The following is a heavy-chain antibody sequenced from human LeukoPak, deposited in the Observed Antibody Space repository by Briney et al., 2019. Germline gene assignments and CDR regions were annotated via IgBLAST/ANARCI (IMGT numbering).Heavy chain of an antibody. CDR3: ARVDGSGYYYFDY. Sequence: LRLSCAASGFTFSSYAMSWIRQPPGKGLEWIGYIYHSGSTYYNPSLKSRVTISVDRSKNQFSLKLSSVTAADTAVYYCARVDGSGYYYFDYWGQGTLVTVSS. D-gene: IGHD3-22*01. CDR2: IYHSGST. CDR1: GFTFSSYA. V-gene: IGHV4-30-2*01. J-gene: IGHJ4*02.